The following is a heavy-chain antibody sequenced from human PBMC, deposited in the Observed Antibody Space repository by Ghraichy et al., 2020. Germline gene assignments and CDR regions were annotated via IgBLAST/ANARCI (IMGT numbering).Heavy chain of an antibody. J-gene: IGHJ4*02. CDR2: IYYSGST. CDR3: ARDGPPGGSYHRGPFDY. CDR1: GGSINSGSYY. D-gene: IGHD1-26*01. V-gene: IGHV4-31*03. Sequence: SETLSLTCTVSGGSINSGSYYWSWIRQHPGKGLEWIGYIYYSGSTYYNPSLKSRVTISVDTSKNQFSLNLNSVTAADTAVYYCARDGPPGGSYHRGPFDYWGQGTLVTVSS.